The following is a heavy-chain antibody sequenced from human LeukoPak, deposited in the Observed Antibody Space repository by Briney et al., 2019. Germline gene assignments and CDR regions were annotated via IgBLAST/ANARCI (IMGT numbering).Heavy chain of an antibody. Sequence: ASVKVSCKTSGGTFSSYAFSWVRQAPGQGLEWMGGIIPMFGTTDQAQRFQGRVTISADESTSTAYMELSCLRSEDTAVYYCAREGGPTGGAQDYWGQGTLVTVSS. V-gene: IGHV1-69*13. CDR3: AREGGPTGGAQDY. J-gene: IGHJ4*02. CDR2: IIPMFGTT. CDR1: GGTFSSYA. D-gene: IGHD1-1*01.